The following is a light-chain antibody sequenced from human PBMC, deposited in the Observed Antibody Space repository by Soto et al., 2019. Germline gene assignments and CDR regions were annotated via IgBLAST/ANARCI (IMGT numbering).Light chain of an antibody. CDR1: QSVSTY. J-gene: IGKJ3*01. V-gene: IGKV3-11*01. Sequence: EIVLTQSPAILSLSPGERATLSCRASQSVSTYLAWYQQKPGQAPRLLIYDTSNRASGVPARFSGSGSGTDFTLTISSLEPEEFAVYYCRQRSNWPFTVGPGAKVDIK. CDR2: DTS. CDR3: RQRSNWPFT.